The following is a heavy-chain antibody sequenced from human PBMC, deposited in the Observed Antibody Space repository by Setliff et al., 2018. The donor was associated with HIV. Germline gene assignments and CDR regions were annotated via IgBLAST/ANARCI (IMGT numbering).Heavy chain of an antibody. V-gene: IGHV4-38-2*02. D-gene: IGHD2-15*01. Sequence: SETLSLTCTVSGYPISSGYYWGWIRQPPGKGLEWIGSIYHSGTTYYNPSLKSRVAMSVDTSRNQFSLKLTSVTAADTAVYYCARRPIKGYGPFDSWGPGTLVTVSS. J-gene: IGHJ4*02. CDR3: ARRPIKGYGPFDS. CDR2: IYHSGTT. CDR1: GYPISSGYY.